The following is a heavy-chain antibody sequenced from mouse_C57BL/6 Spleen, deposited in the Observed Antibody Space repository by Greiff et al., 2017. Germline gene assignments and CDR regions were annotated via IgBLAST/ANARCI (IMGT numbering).Heavy chain of an antibody. CDR1: GYTFTSYW. Sequence: QVQLQQPGAELVRPGSSVKLSCKASGYTFTSYWMPWVKQRPIQGLEWIGNIDPSDSETHYNQKFKDKATLTVDKSSSTAYMQLSSLTSEDSAVYYCARAMVTTGAWFAYWGQGTLVTVSA. V-gene: IGHV1-52*01. CDR2: IDPSDSET. CDR3: ARAMVTTGAWFAY. J-gene: IGHJ3*01. D-gene: IGHD2-2*01.